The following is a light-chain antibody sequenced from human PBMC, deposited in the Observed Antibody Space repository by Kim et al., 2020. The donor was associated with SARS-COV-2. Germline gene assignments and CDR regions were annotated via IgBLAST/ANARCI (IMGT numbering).Light chain of an antibody. CDR3: AAWDVSLNGYV. Sequence: QSVLTHPPSASGTPGQRVTIFCSGSSSNIGSNTVNWYQQLPGTAPKLFIYSNNRRPSGVPGRFSGSKSGTSASLAISGLQSEDEADYYCAAWDVSLNGYVFGSGTKVTVL. CDR1: SSNIGSNT. J-gene: IGLJ1*01. CDR2: SNN. V-gene: IGLV1-44*01.